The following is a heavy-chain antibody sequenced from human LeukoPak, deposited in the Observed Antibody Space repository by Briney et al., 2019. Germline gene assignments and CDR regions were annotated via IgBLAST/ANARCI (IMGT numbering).Heavy chain of an antibody. CDR2: ISSSGST. CDR1: GGSITSNYY. V-gene: IGHV4-30-4*01. Sequence: SQTLSLTCSVSGGSITSNYYWSWIRQPPGKGLEWIGYISSSGSTYYNPSLKSRVTMSLDTSNNQFSLRLSSVTAADTAVYYCARDSSGGYGTFDYWGQGTLVTVSS. D-gene: IGHD2-8*02. J-gene: IGHJ4*02. CDR3: ARDSSGGYGTFDY.